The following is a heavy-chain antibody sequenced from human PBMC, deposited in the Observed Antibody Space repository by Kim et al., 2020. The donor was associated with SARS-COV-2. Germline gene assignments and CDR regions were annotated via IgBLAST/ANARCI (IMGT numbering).Heavy chain of an antibody. CDR2: IGSTADSYAT. D-gene: IGHD3-16*01. Sequence: GGSLRLSCAASGFTLSGSAIHWVRQASGKGLEWVGRIGSTADSYATAYTASVKGRFTISRGDSKNTTYLQMNSPKTEDTALYYCILYNYADFRPPYWGQGTLVTVSS. J-gene: IGHJ4*02. CDR3: ILYNYADFRPPY. V-gene: IGHV3-73*01. CDR1: GFTLSGSA.